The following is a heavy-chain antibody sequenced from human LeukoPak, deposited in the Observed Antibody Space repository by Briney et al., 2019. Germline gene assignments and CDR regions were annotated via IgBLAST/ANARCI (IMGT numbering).Heavy chain of an antibody. CDR2: INSSGSTI. V-gene: IGHV3-11*04. CDR3: ASTRGGSYLKFDY. J-gene: IGHJ4*02. D-gene: IGHD2-15*01. CDR1: GFTFSDYY. Sequence: PGGTLRLSCAASGFTFSDYYMSWIRQPPGKGLEWVSYINSSGSTIYYADSVKGRFTISRDNAKISLYLQMNSLRAEDTAVYYCASTRGGSYLKFDYWGQGTLVTVSS.